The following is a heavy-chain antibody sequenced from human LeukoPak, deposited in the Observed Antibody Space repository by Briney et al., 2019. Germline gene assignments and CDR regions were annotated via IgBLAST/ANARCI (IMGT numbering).Heavy chain of an antibody. J-gene: IGHJ4*02. CDR2: IFHKGST. CDR3: ARQLGLGVWALDY. V-gene: IGHV4-39*01. CDR1: GDSISSDNFW. Sequence: SETLSLTCTVSGDSISSDNFWWGWIRQPPGKGLKWLGIIFHKGSTHYNSSLKSRVSVSVDTSKNQFSLRLSAVTAEDTAVYYCARQLGLGVWALDYWGQGTLVTVSS. D-gene: IGHD5/OR15-5a*01.